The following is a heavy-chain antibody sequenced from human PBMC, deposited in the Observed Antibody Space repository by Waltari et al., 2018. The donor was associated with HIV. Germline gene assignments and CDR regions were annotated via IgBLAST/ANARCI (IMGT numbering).Heavy chain of an antibody. J-gene: IGHJ4*02. CDR2: GDGEASST. V-gene: IGHV3-74*01. CDR1: KFNFSNYW. D-gene: IGHD3-3*01. Sequence: EVELVDSGGGLVQPGGSLRLSCVASKFNFSNYWIYWVRQLPGKGLVWVSRGDGEASSTDSADSGRGRFTISRDNAKNTVYLQMNSLRAEDTALYYCTRAVFWSGFFRDYFFDYWGQGTPVTVSS. CDR3: TRAVFWSGFFRDYFFDY.